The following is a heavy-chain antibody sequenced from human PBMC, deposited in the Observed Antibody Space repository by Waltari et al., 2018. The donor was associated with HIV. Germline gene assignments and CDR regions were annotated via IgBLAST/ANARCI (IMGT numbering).Heavy chain of an antibody. V-gene: IGHV3-74*03. CDR3: AREPRGYSYGFFHYFDY. J-gene: IGHJ4*02. D-gene: IGHD5-18*01. Sequence: EVQLVESGGGLVQPGGSLRLSCAASGFNFYMYWMHWVREAPGKGLVWVSGISGDGSRTTYADSVKGRFTISRDNAKNTLYLQMNSLGAEDTAMYYCAREPRGYSYGFFHYFDYWGQGTLVTASS. CDR1: GFNFYMYW. CDR2: ISGDGSRT.